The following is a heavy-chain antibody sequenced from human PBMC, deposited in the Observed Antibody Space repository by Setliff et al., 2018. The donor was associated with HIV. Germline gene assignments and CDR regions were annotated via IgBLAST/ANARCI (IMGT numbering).Heavy chain of an antibody. CDR3: ARAKGYDYYMDV. CDR2: IYTNGAT. V-gene: IGHV4-61*09. D-gene: IGHD2-15*01. J-gene: IGHJ6*03. CDR1: GGSISSGPYF. Sequence: PSETLSLTCTVSGGSISSGPYFWSWIRQPAGKAVEWMGHIYTNGATKYNPSLKSRVTISRDTSKNQFSLKLTPVTAADTAVYYCARAKGYDYYMDVWGRGTTVTVSS.